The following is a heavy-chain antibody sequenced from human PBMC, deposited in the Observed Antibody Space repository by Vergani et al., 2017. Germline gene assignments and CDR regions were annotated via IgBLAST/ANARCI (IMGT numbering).Heavy chain of an antibody. CDR3: AKDPPRYYDSSGYQDY. V-gene: IGHV3-30*18. CDR1: GFTFSSYG. J-gene: IGHJ4*02. D-gene: IGHD3-22*01. Sequence: QVQLVESGGGVVQPGRSLRLSCAASGFTFSSYGMHWVRQAPGKGLEWVAVISYDGSNKYYADSVKGRFTISRDNSKNTLYLQMNSLRAEDTAVYYGAKDPPRYYDSSGYQDYWGQGTLVTVSS. CDR2: ISYDGSNK.